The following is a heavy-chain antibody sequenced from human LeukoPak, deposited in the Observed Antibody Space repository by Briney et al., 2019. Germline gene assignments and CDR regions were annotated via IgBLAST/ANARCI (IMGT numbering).Heavy chain of an antibody. J-gene: IGHJ4*02. CDR3: APSARDYYESSGSVPQDLDY. CDR1: GYTLTELS. CDR2: IYSEDGET. D-gene: IGHD3-22*01. Sequence: ASVKVTCQVSGYTLTELSLHWLRQAPGKGLEWMGGIYSEDGETNNPQKFRGRVTMSEDTSTDTAYMELSSPRSEDTGVYYCAPSARDYYESSGSVPQDLDYRGQGNLVTVSS. V-gene: IGHV1-24*01.